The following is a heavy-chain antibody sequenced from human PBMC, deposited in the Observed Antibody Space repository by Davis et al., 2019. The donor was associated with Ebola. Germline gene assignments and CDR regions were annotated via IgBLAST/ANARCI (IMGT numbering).Heavy chain of an antibody. J-gene: IGHJ4*02. CDR1: GFTFSGSA. Sequence: GESLKISCAASGFTFSGSAMHWVRQASGKELEWVGRIRSKANSYATAYAASVKGRFTISRDDSKNTAYLQMNSLKTKDTAVYYCTSITMVQGVMPDYWGQGTLVTVSS. CDR2: IRSKANSYAT. V-gene: IGHV3-73*01. CDR3: TSITMVQGVMPDY. D-gene: IGHD3-10*01.